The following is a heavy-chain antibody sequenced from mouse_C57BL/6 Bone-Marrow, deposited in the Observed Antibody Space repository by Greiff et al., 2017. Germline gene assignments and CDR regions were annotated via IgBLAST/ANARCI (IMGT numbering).Heavy chain of an antibody. J-gene: IGHJ4*01. CDR2: IWSGGST. V-gene: IGHV2-2*01. CDR3: ACYYYGSSLYAMDY. Sequence: VMLVESGPGLVQPSQSLSITCTVTGFSLTSYGVHWVRQSPGEGLEWLGVIWSGGSTDYNAAFISRLSISKDNSKSQVFFKMNSLQADDTAIYYCACYYYGSSLYAMDYWGQGTSVTVSS. D-gene: IGHD1-1*01. CDR1: GFSLTSYG.